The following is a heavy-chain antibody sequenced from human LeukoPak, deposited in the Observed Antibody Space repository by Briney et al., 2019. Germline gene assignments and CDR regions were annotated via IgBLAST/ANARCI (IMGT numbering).Heavy chain of an antibody. CDR2: ISSSGSTI. Sequence: GGSLRLSCAASGFTFSSYEMNWVRQAPGKGLEWVSYISSSGSTIYYADSVKGRFTISRDNAKNSLYLQMNSLRAEDTAVYYCARAYPDCSGGSCYLYYYYYGMDVWGQGTTVTVSS. CDR3: ARAYPDCSGGSCYLYYYYYGMDV. J-gene: IGHJ6*02. V-gene: IGHV3-48*03. CDR1: GFTFSSYE. D-gene: IGHD2-15*01.